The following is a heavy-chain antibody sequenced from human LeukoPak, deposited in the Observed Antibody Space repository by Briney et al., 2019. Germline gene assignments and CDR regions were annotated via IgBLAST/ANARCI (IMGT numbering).Heavy chain of an antibody. J-gene: IGHJ6*02. V-gene: IGHV4-34*01. D-gene: IGHD5-18*01. CDR1: GGSFSGYY. Sequence: SETLSLTCAVYGGSFSGYYWSWIRQPPGKGLEWIGEINHSGSTNYNPSLKSRVTISVDTPKNQFSLKLSSVTAADTAVYYCARGGYSYGRYYYYGMDVWGQGTTVTVSS. CDR2: INHSGST. CDR3: ARGGYSYGRYYYYGMDV.